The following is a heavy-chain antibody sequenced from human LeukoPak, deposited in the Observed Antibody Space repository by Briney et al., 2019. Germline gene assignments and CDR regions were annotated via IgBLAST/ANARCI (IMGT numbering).Heavy chain of an antibody. CDR2: IKQDGGEK. CDR3: ASEERRYSNAPGDY. CDR1: GFTFSSYW. D-gene: IGHD6-13*01. Sequence: GGSLRLSCAASGFTFSSYWMSWVRQAPGKGLEWVANIKQDGGEKYYVDSVKGRFTISRDNAKNSLYLQMNSLRAEDTAVYYCASEERRYSNAPGDYWGQGTLVTVSS. J-gene: IGHJ4*02. V-gene: IGHV3-7*01.